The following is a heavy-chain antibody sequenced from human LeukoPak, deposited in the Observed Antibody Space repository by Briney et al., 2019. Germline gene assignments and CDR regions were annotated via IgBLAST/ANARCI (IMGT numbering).Heavy chain of an antibody. CDR3: AKEGDYYDSSGFYPPDY. CDR1: GFTFSSYA. Sequence: PGGSLRLSCAASGFTFSSYAMSWVRQAPGKGLEWVSAISGSGGSTYYADSVKGRFTISRDNSKNTLYLQMNSLRAEDTAVYYCAKEGDYYDSSGFYPPDYWGQGTLVIVSS. J-gene: IGHJ4*02. CDR2: ISGSGGST. D-gene: IGHD3-22*01. V-gene: IGHV3-23*01.